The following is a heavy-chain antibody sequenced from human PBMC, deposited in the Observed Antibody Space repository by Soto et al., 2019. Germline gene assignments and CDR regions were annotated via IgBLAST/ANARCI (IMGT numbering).Heavy chain of an antibody. V-gene: IGHV4-59*01. J-gene: IGHJ4*02. CDR3: VRDGAATGSVDLDY. CDR1: GGSISGYF. CDR2: ISYSGCT. D-gene: IGHD6-13*01. Sequence: QVQLQESGPGLVKPSETLSLTCTVSGGSISGYFWSWIRQPPGKGLEWIGYISYSGCTTYNSSLKSRVTMSIDTSKNQFSLRLTSVTAADKAVYYCVRDGAATGSVDLDYWGQGTLVTVSS.